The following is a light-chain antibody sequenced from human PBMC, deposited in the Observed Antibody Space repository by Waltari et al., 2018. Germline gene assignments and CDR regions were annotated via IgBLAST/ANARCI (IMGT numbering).Light chain of an antibody. CDR2: AAS. J-gene: IGKJ1*01. Sequence: DIQMTQSPSSLSASVGDRVTITCRASQGISNHLAWYQQKPGKVPKLLIYAASTLQSGVPSRFSGRGSGTDFTLTISSLQPEDVATYYCQKYNSARWTFGQGTKVEIK. CDR1: QGISNH. CDR3: QKYNSARWT. V-gene: IGKV1-27*01.